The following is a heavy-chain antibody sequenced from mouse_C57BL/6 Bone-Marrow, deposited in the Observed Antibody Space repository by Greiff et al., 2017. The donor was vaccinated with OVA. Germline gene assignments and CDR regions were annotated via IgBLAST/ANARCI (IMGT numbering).Heavy chain of an antibody. CDR1: GFTFSSYT. CDR2: ISGGGGNT. CDR3: ARGDDYADY. Sequence: EVQRVESGGGLVKPGGSLKLSCAASGFTFSSYTMSWVRQTPEKRLEWVATISGGGGNTYYPDSVKGRFTISRDNAKNTLYLQMSSLRSEDTALYYCARGDDYADYWGQGTTLTVSS. D-gene: IGHD2-4*01. J-gene: IGHJ2*01. V-gene: IGHV5-9*01.